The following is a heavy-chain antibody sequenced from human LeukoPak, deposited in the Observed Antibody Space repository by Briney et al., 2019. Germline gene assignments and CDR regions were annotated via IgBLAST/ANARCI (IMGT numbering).Heavy chain of an antibody. CDR3: ARHVGYSSSWYSDYYYYYMDV. CDR1: GGSISSSSYY. Sequence: PSETLSLTCTVSGGSISSSSYYWGWIRQPPGKGLEWIGSIYYSGSTYYNPSLKSRVTISVDTSKNQFSLKLSSVTAADTAVYYCARHVGYSSSWYSDYYYYYMDVWGKGTTVTVSS. V-gene: IGHV4-39*01. CDR2: IYYSGST. D-gene: IGHD6-13*01. J-gene: IGHJ6*03.